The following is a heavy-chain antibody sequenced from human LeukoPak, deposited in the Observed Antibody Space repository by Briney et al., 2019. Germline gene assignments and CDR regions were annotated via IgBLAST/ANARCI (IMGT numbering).Heavy chain of an antibody. Sequence: GASVKVSCKASGYTFTSYDINWVRQATGQGLEWMGWMNPNSGNTGYAQKFQGRVTMTRNTSISTAYMELSSLRSEDTAVYYCARGRLAAAGCWFDPWGQGTLVTDSS. V-gene: IGHV1-8*01. CDR2: MNPNSGNT. CDR3: ARGRLAAAGCWFDP. J-gene: IGHJ5*02. CDR1: GYTFTSYD. D-gene: IGHD6-13*01.